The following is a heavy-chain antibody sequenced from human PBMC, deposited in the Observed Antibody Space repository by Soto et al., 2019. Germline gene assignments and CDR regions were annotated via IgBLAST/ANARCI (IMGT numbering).Heavy chain of an antibody. Sequence: GSLRLSCAASGFTFSSYAMHWVRQAPGKGLEWVAVISYDGSNKYYADSVKGRFTISRDNSKNTLYLQMNSLRAEDTAVYYCARSRAVAGYYYGMDVWDQGTTVTVSS. J-gene: IGHJ6*02. V-gene: IGHV3-30-3*01. D-gene: IGHD6-19*01. CDR1: GFTFSSYA. CDR3: ARSRAVAGYYYGMDV. CDR2: ISYDGSNK.